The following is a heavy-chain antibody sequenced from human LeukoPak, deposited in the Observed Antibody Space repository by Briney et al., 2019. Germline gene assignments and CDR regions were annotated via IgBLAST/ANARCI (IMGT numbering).Heavy chain of an antibody. CDR2: INAGNGNT. CDR3: ARDPYDSSGYLVGFDY. D-gene: IGHD3-22*01. J-gene: IGHJ4*02. V-gene: IGHV1/OR15-3*02. CDR1: GYTFTDYF. Sequence: ASVKVSCKASGYTFTDYFMNWMRQAPGQRLEWMGRINAGNGNTKYSQKLQGRVTITRDTSASTAYMELSSLRSEDTAVYYCARDPYDSSGYLVGFDYWGQGTLVTVSS.